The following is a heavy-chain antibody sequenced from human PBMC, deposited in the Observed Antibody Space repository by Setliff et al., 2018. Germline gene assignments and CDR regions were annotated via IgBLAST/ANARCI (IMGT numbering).Heavy chain of an antibody. D-gene: IGHD2-2*01. J-gene: IGHJ4*02. CDR1: GGSFSGYY. Sequence: SETLSLTCAVYGGSFSGYYWSWIRQPPGKGLEWIGYIYYSGSTYYNPSLKSRVTMSVDTSKNQFSLKLSSVTAVDTAVYYCASASEEGVVPAAILYWGQGTLVTVSS. CDR3: ASASEEGVVPAAILY. V-gene: IGHV4-34*10. CDR2: IYYSGST.